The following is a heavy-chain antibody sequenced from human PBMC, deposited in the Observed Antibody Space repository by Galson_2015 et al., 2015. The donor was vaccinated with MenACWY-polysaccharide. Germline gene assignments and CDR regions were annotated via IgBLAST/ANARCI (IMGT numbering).Heavy chain of an antibody. Sequence: SETLSLTCTVSGASISDYYWSRIRQPAGKGMEWIGRMFTSGRTNYNPSLKSRVTMSVDTSNNQFSLKVTSVTAADTAVYYCARARGSPRGYGMDVWGQGTTVTVSS. J-gene: IGHJ6*02. D-gene: IGHD1-26*01. CDR3: ARARGSPRGYGMDV. CDR1: GASISDYY. V-gene: IGHV4-4*07. CDR2: MFTSGRT.